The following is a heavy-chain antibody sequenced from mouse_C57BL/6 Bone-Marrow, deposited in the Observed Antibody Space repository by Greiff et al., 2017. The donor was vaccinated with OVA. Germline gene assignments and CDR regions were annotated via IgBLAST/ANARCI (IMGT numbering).Heavy chain of an antibody. V-gene: IGHV1-19*01. J-gene: IGHJ4*01. CDR1: GYTFTDYY. CDR2: INPYNGGT. CDR3: AFYSNYDAMDY. D-gene: IGHD2-5*01. Sequence: VQLQQSGPVLVKPGASVKMSCKASGYTFTDYYMNWVKQSHGKSLEWIGVINPYNGGTSYNQKFKGKATLTVDKSSSTAYMELNSLTSEDSAVYYCAFYSNYDAMDYWGQGTSVTVSS.